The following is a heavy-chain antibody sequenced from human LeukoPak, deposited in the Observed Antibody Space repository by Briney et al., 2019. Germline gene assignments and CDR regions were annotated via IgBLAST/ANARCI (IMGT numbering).Heavy chain of an antibody. J-gene: IGHJ4*02. V-gene: IGHV1-8*03. CDR2: MNPNSGNT. D-gene: IGHD6-19*01. CDR1: GYTFTSYD. Sequence: ASVKVSCKASGYTFTSYDINWVRQAPGQGLEWMGWMNPNSGNTGYAQKFQGRVTIGRNISRSTAYMELTSLRSEDTAVYYCARGLSSGDYWGQGTLVTVSS. CDR3: ARGLSSGDY.